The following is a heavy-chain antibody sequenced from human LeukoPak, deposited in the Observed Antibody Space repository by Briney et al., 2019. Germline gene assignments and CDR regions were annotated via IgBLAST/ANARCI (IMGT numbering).Heavy chain of an antibody. D-gene: IGHD6-6*01. V-gene: IGHV4-30-4*08. J-gene: IGHJ4*02. CDR3: ARKEQLADYFDY. CDR2: IYYSGST. CDR1: GGSISSGDYY. Sequence: PSQTLSLTCTVSGGSISSGDYYWSWIRQPPGKGLEWIGYIYYSGSTYYNPSLKSRVTISVDTSKNHFSPKLSSVTAADTAVYYCARKEQLADYFDYWGQGTLVTVSS.